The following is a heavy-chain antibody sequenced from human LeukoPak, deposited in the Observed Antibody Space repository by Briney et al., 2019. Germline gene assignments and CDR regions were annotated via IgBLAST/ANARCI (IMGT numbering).Heavy chain of an antibody. CDR2: TSSRGDIR. CDR1: GFSFSDYY. D-gene: IGHD3-16*01. V-gene: IGHV3-11*04. CDR3: ARFGSGWGSFDF. Sequence: GGSLRLSCAASGFSFSDYYMIWIRQAPGKGLEWVSYTSSRGDIRYYADSVKGRFTISRDNAKNLLYLQMNSLRAEDTAVYYCARFGSGWGSFDFWGQGTLVTVSP. J-gene: IGHJ4*02.